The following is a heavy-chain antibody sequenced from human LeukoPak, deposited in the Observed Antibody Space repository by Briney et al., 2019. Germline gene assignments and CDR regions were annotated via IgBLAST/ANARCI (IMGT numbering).Heavy chain of an antibody. J-gene: IGHJ4*02. D-gene: IGHD3-16*01. CDR2: ITWNGGYM. V-gene: IGHV3-9*01. CDR1: GFTFDDYA. Sequence: GGSLRLSCAASGFTFDDYAMHWVRQAPGKGLEWVSGITWNGGYMGYADSVKGRFTTSRDNAKNSLYLQMNSLRAEDTALYYCAKGRSIDGGLADGGDYWGQGTLVTVSS. CDR3: AKGRSIDGGLADGGDY.